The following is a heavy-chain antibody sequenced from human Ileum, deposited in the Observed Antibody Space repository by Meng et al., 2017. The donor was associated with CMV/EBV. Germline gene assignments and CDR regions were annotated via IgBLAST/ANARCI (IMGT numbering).Heavy chain of an antibody. J-gene: IGHJ4*02. CDR3: ARGRGRLLDY. CDR2: INHSGST. CDR1: GGSFSGYY. D-gene: IGHD3-16*01. V-gene: IGHV4-34*01. Sequence: LALPCAVYGGSFSGYYWSWIRQPPGKGLEWIGEINHSGSTNYNPSLKSRVTISVDTSKNQFSLKLSSVTAADTAVYYCARGRGRLLDYWGQGTLVTVSS.